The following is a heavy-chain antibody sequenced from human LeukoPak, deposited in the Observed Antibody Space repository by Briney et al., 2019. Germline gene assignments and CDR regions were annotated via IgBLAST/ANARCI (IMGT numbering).Heavy chain of an antibody. Sequence: PGGSLRLSCAASGFTFSSYGMHWVRQAPGKGLEWVAFIRYDGSNKYYADSVKGRFTISRDNSKNTLYLQMNSLRAEDTAVYYCARVQGGTYSNWDYWGQGTLVTVSS. J-gene: IGHJ4*02. V-gene: IGHV3-30*02. CDR3: ARVQGGTYSNWDY. CDR1: GFTFSSYG. CDR2: IRYDGSNK. D-gene: IGHD1-26*01.